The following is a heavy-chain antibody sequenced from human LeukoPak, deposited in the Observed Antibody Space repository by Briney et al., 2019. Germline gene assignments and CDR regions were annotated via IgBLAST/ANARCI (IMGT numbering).Heavy chain of an antibody. J-gene: IGHJ5*02. CDR1: GGSIIGSTYY. V-gene: IGHV4-39*01. CDR3: GRLRGAMTTVTSNFDP. D-gene: IGHD4-17*01. CDR2: AFYSGDT. Sequence: PSETLSLTCTVSGGSIIGSTYYWGWIRQPPGKGLEWIGSAFYSGDTYYKSSLKSRVTISVDTSKNQFSLKLGSVTAADTAVYYCGRLRGAMTTVTSNFDPWGQGTLVTVSS.